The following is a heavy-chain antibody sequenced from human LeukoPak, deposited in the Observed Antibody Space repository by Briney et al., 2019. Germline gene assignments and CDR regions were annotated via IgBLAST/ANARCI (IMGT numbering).Heavy chain of an antibody. CDR3: ARASYGGIYSGGNFDY. CDR1: GGTVSSNSAA. J-gene: IGHJ4*02. CDR2: TYYRSKWYN. V-gene: IGHV6-1*01. D-gene: IGHD1-26*01. Sequence: SQTLSLTCAISGGTVSSNSAAWNWIRQSPSRGLEWLGRTYYRSKWYNDYAVSVKSRITINPDTSKNQFSLQLNSVTPEDTAVYYGARASYGGIYSGGNFDYWGQGTLVTVSS.